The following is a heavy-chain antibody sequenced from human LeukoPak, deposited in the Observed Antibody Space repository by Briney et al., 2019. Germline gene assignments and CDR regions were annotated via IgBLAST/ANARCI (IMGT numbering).Heavy chain of an antibody. CDR1: GGSISSYY. Sequence: SETLSLTCTVSGGSISSYYWSWIRQPPGKGLEWIGYIYYSGSTNYNPSLKSRVTISVDTSKNQFSLKLSSVTAADTALYYCAKDTGWHGDGYNWFDPWGQGTLVTVSS. V-gene: IGHV4-59*01. J-gene: IGHJ5*02. D-gene: IGHD3-10*01. CDR3: AKDTGWHGDGYNWFDP. CDR2: IYYSGST.